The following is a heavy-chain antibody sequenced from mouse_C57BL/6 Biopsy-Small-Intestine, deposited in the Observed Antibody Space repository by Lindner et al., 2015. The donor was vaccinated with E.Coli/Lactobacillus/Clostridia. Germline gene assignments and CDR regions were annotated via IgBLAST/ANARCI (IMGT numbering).Heavy chain of an antibody. D-gene: IGHD1-1*02. V-gene: IGHV1-39*01. CDR1: GYSFTDYN. CDR3: ARAFTMASYFDV. J-gene: IGHJ1*03. CDR2: INPDYGTT. Sequence: VQLQESGPELVKPGASVKISCKASGYSFTDYNMNWVKQSNGKSLEWIGVINPDYGTTSYNQKFKGKATLTVDQSSSTAYMHLNSLTSEDSAVYYCARAFTMASYFDVWGTGTTVTVSS.